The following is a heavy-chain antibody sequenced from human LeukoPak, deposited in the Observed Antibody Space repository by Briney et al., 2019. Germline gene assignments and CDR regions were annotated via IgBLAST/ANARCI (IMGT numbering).Heavy chain of an antibody. J-gene: IGHJ4*02. Sequence: SSETLSLTCTVSGGSISSSSYYWGWIRQPPGKGLEWIGSIYYNGSTYYNPSLKSRVTISVDTSKNQFSLKLSSVTAADTAVYYCARRTASGSYYLDYWGQGTLVTVSS. CDR2: IYYNGST. V-gene: IGHV4-39*01. CDR3: ARRTASGSYYLDY. CDR1: GGSISSSSYY. D-gene: IGHD1-26*01.